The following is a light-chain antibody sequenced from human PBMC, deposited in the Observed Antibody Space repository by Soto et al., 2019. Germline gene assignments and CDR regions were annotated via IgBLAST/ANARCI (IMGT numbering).Light chain of an antibody. CDR3: QRYNNWPPIT. Sequence: EIVMTQSPATLSVSPGERATLSCRASQNVSNNLAWYQQKPGQAPRLLIYGASTRATGIPARFSGGGSGTEFTLTISSLQSEDFAVYYCQRYNNWPPITFGQGTRLEIK. CDR2: GAS. V-gene: IGKV3D-15*01. CDR1: QNVSNN. J-gene: IGKJ5*01.